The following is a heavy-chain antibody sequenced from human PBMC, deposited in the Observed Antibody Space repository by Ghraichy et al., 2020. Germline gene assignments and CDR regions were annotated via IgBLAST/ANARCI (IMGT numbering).Heavy chain of an antibody. CDR3: AKDTFRATFSECGLMDY. V-gene: IGHV3-30*18. J-gene: IGHJ4*02. CDR2: ISYDGSNK. Sequence: GESLNISCAASGFTFSSYGMHWVRQAPGKGLEWVAVISYDGSNKYYADSVKGRFTISRDNSKNTLYLQMNSLRAEDTAVYYCAKDTFRATFSECGLMDYWGQGTLVTVSS. CDR1: GFTFSSYG. D-gene: IGHD3-16*01.